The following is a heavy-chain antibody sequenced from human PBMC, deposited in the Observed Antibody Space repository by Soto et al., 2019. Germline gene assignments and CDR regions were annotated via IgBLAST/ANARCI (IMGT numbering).Heavy chain of an antibody. J-gene: IGHJ6*02. CDR3: AVLGYSYGYNYYGMDV. V-gene: IGHV3-21*01. D-gene: IGHD5-18*01. CDR2: ISSSSSYI. CDR1: GFTFSSYS. Sequence: PGGSLRLSCAASGFTFSSYSMNWVRQAPGKGLEWVSSISSSSSYIYYADSVKGRFTISRDNAKNSLYLQMNSLRAEDTAVYYCAVLGYSYGYNYYGMDVWGQGTTVTVS.